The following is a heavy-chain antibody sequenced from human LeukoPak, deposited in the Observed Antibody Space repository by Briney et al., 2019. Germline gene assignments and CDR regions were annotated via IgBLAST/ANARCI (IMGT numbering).Heavy chain of an antibody. CDR1: GFTFSNYA. D-gene: IGHD2-21*01. CDR3: AKDKKANCGGDCYARH. V-gene: IGHV3-23*01. Sequence: PGGSLRLSCAASGFTFSNYAMSWVRQALGKGLEWVSGISGGGGSTFYADSVKGRFTISGDYSKDTLFLQMNSLRPEDTAVYYCAKDKKANCGGDCYARHWGQGTLVTVSS. CDR2: ISGGGGST. J-gene: IGHJ4*02.